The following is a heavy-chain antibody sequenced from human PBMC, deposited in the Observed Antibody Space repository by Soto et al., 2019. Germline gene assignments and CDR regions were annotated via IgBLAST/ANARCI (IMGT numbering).Heavy chain of an antibody. J-gene: IGHJ5*02. CDR1: GFSLSTSGEA. CDR3: AHYVSASPAGWFDP. Sequence: QITLKESGPALVKPTQTLTLTCTFSGFSLSTSGEAVGWIRQPPGEALEWLALIYWDDDNRYNPTLKTRLTITKDTSTNQVVLTLTNMDPVDTATYYCAHYVSASPAGWFDPWGQGILVTVSS. V-gene: IGHV2-5*02. D-gene: IGHD3-10*01. CDR2: IYWDDDN.